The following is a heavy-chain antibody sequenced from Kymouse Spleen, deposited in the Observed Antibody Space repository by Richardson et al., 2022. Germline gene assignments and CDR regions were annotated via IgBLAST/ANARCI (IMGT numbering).Heavy chain of an antibody. CDR3: ASWGSSSDFDY. Sequence: QLQLQESGPGLVKPSETLSLTCTVSGGSISSSSYYWGWIRQPPGKGLEWIGSIYYSGSTYYNPSLKSRVTISVDTSKNQFSLKLSSVTAADTAVYYCASWGSSSDFDYWGQGTLVTVSS. V-gene: IGHV4-39*01. CDR1: GGSISSSSYY. J-gene: IGHJ4*02. D-gene: IGHD6-6*01. CDR2: IYYSGST.